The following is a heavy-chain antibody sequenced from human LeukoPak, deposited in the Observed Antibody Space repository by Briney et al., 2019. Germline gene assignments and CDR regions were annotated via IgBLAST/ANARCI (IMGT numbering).Heavy chain of an antibody. J-gene: IGHJ4*02. D-gene: IGHD2-15*01. CDR2: FYYSGST. CDR1: GGSISSSSYY. CDR3: ANRYCSGGSCYFDY. Sequence: SETPSLTCTVSGGSISSSSYYWGWIRQPPGKGLEWIGSFYYSGSTYYNPSLKSRVTISVDTPKNQFSLKLSSVTAADTAVYYCANRYCSGGSCYFDYWGQGTLVTVSS. V-gene: IGHV4-39*05.